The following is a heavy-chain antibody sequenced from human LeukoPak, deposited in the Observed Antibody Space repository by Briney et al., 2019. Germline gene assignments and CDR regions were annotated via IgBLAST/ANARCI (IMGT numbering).Heavy chain of an antibody. J-gene: IGHJ4*02. CDR1: GYTFTGYY. Sequence: ASVKVSCKASGYTFTGYYMYWVRQAPGQGLEWMGWINPNSGGTNYAQKFQGWVTMTRDTSISTAYMELSRLRSDDTAVYYCARAPPPDEQQLVRSDYFDYWGQGTLVTVSS. CDR3: ARAPPPDEQQLVRSDYFDY. D-gene: IGHD6-13*01. V-gene: IGHV1-2*04. CDR2: INPNSGGT.